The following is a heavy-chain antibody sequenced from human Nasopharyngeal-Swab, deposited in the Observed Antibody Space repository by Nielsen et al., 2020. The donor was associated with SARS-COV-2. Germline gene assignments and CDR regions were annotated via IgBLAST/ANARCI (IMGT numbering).Heavy chain of an antibody. Sequence: GGSLRLSCAASGFTFSTYEMNWVRQAPGKGLEWVSYISSSGSTIYYADSVKGRFTISRDNAKNSLYLQMNSLRAEDTAVYYCAREERTPMIVVVIAHAFDIWGQGTMVTVSS. CDR1: GFTFSTYE. CDR3: AREERTPMIVVVIAHAFDI. V-gene: IGHV3-48*03. CDR2: ISSSGSTI. D-gene: IGHD3-22*01. J-gene: IGHJ3*02.